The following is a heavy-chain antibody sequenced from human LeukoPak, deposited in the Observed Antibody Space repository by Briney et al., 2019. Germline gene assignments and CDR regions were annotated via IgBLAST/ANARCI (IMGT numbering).Heavy chain of an antibody. CDR2: IYYSGST. J-gene: IGHJ5*02. V-gene: IGHV4-59*01. Sequence: SETLSLTCTVSGTSISNYYWSWIRQPPGKGLEWIGYIYYSGSTNYNPSLKNRVTISVDTSKNQFSLKLSSVTAADTAVYYCARGPPGGQFDPWGQGTLVTVSS. D-gene: IGHD3-10*01. CDR1: GTSISNYY. CDR3: ARGPPGGQFDP.